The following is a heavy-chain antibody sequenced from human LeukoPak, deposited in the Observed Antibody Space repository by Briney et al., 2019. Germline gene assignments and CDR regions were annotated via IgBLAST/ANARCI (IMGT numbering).Heavy chain of an antibody. J-gene: IGHJ4*02. Sequence: PGGSLRLSCAASGFTFSTSGMNWVRQAPGKGLEWVSYFSDSRSTIYYADSVRGRFTISRGNAQNSLYLQMNSLRAEDTAVYYCVRRHVRAWFYFESWGQGTLVTVSS. CDR2: FSDSRSTI. CDR3: VRRHVRAWFYFES. CDR1: GFTFSTSG. V-gene: IGHV3-48*01. D-gene: IGHD3-9*01.